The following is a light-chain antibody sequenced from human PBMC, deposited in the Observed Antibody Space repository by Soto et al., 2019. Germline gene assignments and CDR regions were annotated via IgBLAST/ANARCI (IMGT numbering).Light chain of an antibody. CDR2: AAS. V-gene: IGKV1-39*01. CDR1: QAIKDD. Sequence: IQMTQSPSSLSASVGDRVNITCRASQAIKDDLVWYQQRPGKAPKLLIYAASSLQSGVPSRFSGSGSGTDFTLTISSLQPEDFATYYCQQSYSTPVTFGQGTRLEIK. CDR3: QQSYSTPVT. J-gene: IGKJ5*01.